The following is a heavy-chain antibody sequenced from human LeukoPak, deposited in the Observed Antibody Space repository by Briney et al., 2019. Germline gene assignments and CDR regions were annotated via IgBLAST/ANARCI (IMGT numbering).Heavy chain of an antibody. V-gene: IGHV1-2*02. CDR1: GYTFNAYY. CDR3: AKDRRTISDYYYFYYMDV. Sequence: GASVKVSCKASGYTFNAYYMHRVRQAPGQGLEWMGWINPDSGGTNYAQKFQGRVTLTRDTSTSTTHMELSRLRTDDTAVYFCAKDRRTISDYYYFYYMDVWGKGTTVTVSS. D-gene: IGHD1-14*01. J-gene: IGHJ6*03. CDR2: INPDSGGT.